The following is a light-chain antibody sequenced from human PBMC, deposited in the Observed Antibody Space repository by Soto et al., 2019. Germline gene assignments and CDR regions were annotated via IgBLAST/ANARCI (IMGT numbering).Light chain of an antibody. CDR1: SSDIGAYKY. Sequence: QSVLTQPASVSGSPGQSVTISCTGTSSDIGAYKYVSWYQHHPGKSPRLMIYDVTKRPSGVPDRFSASKSGNTASLTISGLQAEDEADYYCCSYGGYFWVFGGGTKLTVL. CDR2: DVT. J-gene: IGLJ3*02. CDR3: CSYGGYFWV. V-gene: IGLV2-11*01.